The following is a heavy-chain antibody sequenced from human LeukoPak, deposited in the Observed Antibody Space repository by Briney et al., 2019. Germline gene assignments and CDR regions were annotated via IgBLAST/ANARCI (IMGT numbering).Heavy chain of an antibody. J-gene: IGHJ4*02. CDR2: ISSDGSNK. Sequence: PGRSLRLSCVASGFTFSIYGMHWVRQAPGKGLEWVAVISSDGSNKYYADSVKGRFTISRDDSKNTPYLQVNSLRADDTAMYYCAKSGLAAAGQRGYFDYWGQGTLVTVSS. D-gene: IGHD6-13*01. CDR1: GFTFSIYG. V-gene: IGHV3-30*18. CDR3: AKSGLAAAGQRGYFDY.